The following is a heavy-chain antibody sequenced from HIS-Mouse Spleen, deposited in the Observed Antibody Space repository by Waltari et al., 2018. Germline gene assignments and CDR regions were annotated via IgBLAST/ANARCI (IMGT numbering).Heavy chain of an antibody. CDR2: ISSVGST. Sequence: EVQLVETGGGLIQPGGSLRLSCAASGFTVSSNYMSWVRQAPGKGMGWVSVISSVGSTYYADSVKGRFTISRDNSKNTLYLQMNSLRAEDTAVYYCARHYYYGSGSYYFDYWGQGTLVTVSS. D-gene: IGHD3-10*01. CDR3: ARHYYYGSGSYYFDY. J-gene: IGHJ4*02. V-gene: IGHV3-53*02. CDR1: GFTVSSNY.